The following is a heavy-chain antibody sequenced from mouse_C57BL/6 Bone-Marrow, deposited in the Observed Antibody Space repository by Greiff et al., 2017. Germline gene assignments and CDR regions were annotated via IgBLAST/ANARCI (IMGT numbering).Heavy chain of an antibody. J-gene: IGHJ3*01. Sequence: EVQLQQSGGGLVQPKGSLKLSCAASGFTFNTYAMHWVRQAPGKGLEWVARIRSKSSNNATYYADSVKDRFTISRDNSQRLLYLIMNNLKTEDTAMNYCVREFYAFAYWGQGTPVTVSA. D-gene: IGHD1-1*01. CDR1: GFTFNTYA. CDR2: IRSKSSNNAT. V-gene: IGHV10-3*01. CDR3: VREFYAFAY.